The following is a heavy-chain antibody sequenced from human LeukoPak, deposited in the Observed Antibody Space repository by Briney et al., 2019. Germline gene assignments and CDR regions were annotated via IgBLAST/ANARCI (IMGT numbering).Heavy chain of an antibody. CDR3: ARHPLMTIETEYFQH. Sequence: SETLSLTCAVYGGSFSGYYWSWIRQPPGKGLEWIGEINHSGSTNYNPSLKSRVTISVDTSKNQFSLKLSSVTAADTAVYYCARHPLMTIETEYFQHWGQGTLVTVSS. CDR2: INHSGST. V-gene: IGHV4-34*01. CDR1: GGSFSGYY. D-gene: IGHD4/OR15-4a*01. J-gene: IGHJ1*01.